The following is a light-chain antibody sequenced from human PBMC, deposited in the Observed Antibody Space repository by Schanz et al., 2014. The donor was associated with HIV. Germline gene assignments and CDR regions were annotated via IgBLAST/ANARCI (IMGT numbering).Light chain of an antibody. CDR3: SSYAGSSTYV. Sequence: QSVLTQPPSASGTPGQRVTISCSGSSSSIKTNTVNWYQHLPGSAPKLLIYYDNQRPSGVPDRFSGSKSGNTASLTVSGLQAEDEADYYCSSYAGSSTYVFGTGTKLTVL. CDR1: SSSIKTNT. V-gene: IGLV1-44*01. CDR2: YDN. J-gene: IGLJ1*01.